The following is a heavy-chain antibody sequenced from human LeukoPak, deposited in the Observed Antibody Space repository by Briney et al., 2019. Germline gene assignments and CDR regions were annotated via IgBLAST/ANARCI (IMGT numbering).Heavy chain of an antibody. V-gene: IGHV2-5*02. CDR1: GFSLTTGVA. CDR3: AQRRRYCIGGTCAYNFDQ. Sequence: SGPTLVNPTQTLTLTCTFSGFSLTTGVAVAWIRQPPGKALEWIALTFWDDEKRYSSSLESRLTITKYTSRNQVVLTMTNVDPADTATYFCAQRRRYCIGGTCAYNFDQWGQGVLVTVSS. CDR2: TFWDDEK. J-gene: IGHJ4*02. D-gene: IGHD2-15*01.